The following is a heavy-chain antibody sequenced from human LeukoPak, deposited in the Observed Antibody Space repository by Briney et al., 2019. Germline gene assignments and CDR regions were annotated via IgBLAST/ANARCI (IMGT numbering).Heavy chain of an antibody. J-gene: IGHJ4*02. V-gene: IGHV4-39*07. D-gene: IGHD4/OR15-4a*01. CDR3: ARDKYGATDYFDY. Sequence: SETLSLTCTVSGGSISSSSYYWGWIRQPPGKGLEWIGSIYYSGSTNYNPSLKSRVTISVDTSKNQFSLKLSSVTAADTAVYYCARDKYGATDYFDYWGQGTLVTVSS. CDR2: IYYSGST. CDR1: GGSISSSSYY.